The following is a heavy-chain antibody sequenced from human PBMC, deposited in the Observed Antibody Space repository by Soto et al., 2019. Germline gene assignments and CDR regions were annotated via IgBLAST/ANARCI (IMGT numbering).Heavy chain of an antibody. CDR3: ANTRGEQWLPRGGLVDY. Sequence: QVQLVESGGGVVQPGRSLRLSCAASGFTFSSYGMHWVRQAPGKGLEWVAVISYDGSNKYYADSVKGRFTISRDNSKNTRYLQMNSLRADDTAVYYCANTRGEQWLPRGGLVDYWGQGTLVTVSS. CDR1: GFTFSSYG. CDR2: ISYDGSNK. J-gene: IGHJ4*02. V-gene: IGHV3-30*18. D-gene: IGHD6-19*01.